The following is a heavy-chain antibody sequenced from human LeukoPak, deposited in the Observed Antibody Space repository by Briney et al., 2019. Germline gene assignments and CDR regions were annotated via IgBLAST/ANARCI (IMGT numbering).Heavy chain of an antibody. CDR1: GGSISSSSYY. J-gene: IGHJ4*02. Sequence: SETLSLTCTVSGGSISSSSYYWGWIRQPPGKGLEWIGSIYYSGSTYYNPSLKSRVTISVDTSKNQFSLKLSSVTAADTAVYYCASWVPSSGWKTDYWGQGTLVTVSS. D-gene: IGHD6-19*01. CDR3: ASWVPSSGWKTDY. V-gene: IGHV4-39*07. CDR2: IYYSGST.